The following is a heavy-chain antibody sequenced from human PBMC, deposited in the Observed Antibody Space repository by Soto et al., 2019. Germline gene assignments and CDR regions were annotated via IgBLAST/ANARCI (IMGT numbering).Heavy chain of an antibody. CDR2: IYPGDSDT. Sequence: ASVKISCKGSGYSFTSYWIGWVRQMPGKGLEWMGIIYPGDSDTRYSPSFQGQVTISADKSISTAYLQWSSLKASDTAMYYCASSSSESGYYYYYYGMDVWGQGTTVTVSS. CDR3: ASSSSESGYYYYYYGMDV. J-gene: IGHJ6*02. CDR1: GYSFTSYW. D-gene: IGHD3-22*01. V-gene: IGHV5-51*01.